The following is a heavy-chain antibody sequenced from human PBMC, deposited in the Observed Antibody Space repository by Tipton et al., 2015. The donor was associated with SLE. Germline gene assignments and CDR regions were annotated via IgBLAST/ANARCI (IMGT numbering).Heavy chain of an antibody. Sequence: TLSLTCTVSGGSITNRHHYWGWIRQPPGKGLEWIGSIYYSGTSYYNPSLESRVTISVDTSKNQFSLKLSSVIAADTAIYYCARESGDLWGQGTLVTVSS. D-gene: IGHD1-26*01. J-gene: IGHJ5*02. CDR1: GGSITNRHHY. V-gene: IGHV4-39*07. CDR2: IYYSGTS. CDR3: ARESGDL.